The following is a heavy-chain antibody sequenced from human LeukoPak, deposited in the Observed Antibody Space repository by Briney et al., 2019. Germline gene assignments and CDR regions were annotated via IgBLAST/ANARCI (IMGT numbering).Heavy chain of an antibody. CDR3: ARGVTMIGRLRFDP. CDR1: GGSFSGYY. J-gene: IGHJ5*02. Sequence: SETLSLTCAVYGGSFSGYYWSWIGQPPGKGLEWIGEINHSGSTNYNPSLKSRVTISVDTSKNQFSLKLSSVTAADTAVYFCARGVTMIGRLRFDPWGQGTLVTVSS. D-gene: IGHD3-22*01. V-gene: IGHV4-34*01. CDR2: INHSGST.